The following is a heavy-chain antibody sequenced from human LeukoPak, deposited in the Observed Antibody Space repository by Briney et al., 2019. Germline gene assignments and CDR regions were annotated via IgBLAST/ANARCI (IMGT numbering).Heavy chain of an antibody. CDR1: GYTFTGYY. CDR3: ARQPYYYYYMDV. CDR2: INPNSGGT. Sequence: EASVKVSCKASGYTFTGYYMHWVRQAPGQGLEWMGWINPNSGGTNYAQKFQGRVTMTRDTSISTAYMELSRLRSDDTAVYYCARQPYYYYYMDVWGKGTTVTVSS. V-gene: IGHV1-2*02. J-gene: IGHJ6*03.